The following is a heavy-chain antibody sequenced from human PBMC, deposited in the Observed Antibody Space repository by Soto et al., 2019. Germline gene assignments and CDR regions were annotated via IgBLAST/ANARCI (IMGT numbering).Heavy chain of an antibody. J-gene: IGHJ4*02. CDR2: ISGSASTS. CDR1: GFTFSNYA. CDR3: ARYASSTFIAAVHMGYYFVP. D-gene: IGHD6-25*01. V-gene: IGHV3-23*01. Sequence: DVYLLESGGGLVEPGGALRLSCAASGFTFSNYAMNWVRQAPGKGPEWVSGISGSASTSYYTASVKGRFSISRDNSQKKVDLQMDSLPPEDTALYYGARYASSTFIAAVHMGYYFVPWGQGALVTVSS.